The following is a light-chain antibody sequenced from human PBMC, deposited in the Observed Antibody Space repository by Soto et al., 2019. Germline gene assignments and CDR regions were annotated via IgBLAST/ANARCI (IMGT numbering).Light chain of an antibody. V-gene: IGLV2-11*01. J-gene: IGLJ3*02. Sequence: QPVLTQPRSVSGSPGQSVTISCTGTSSDVGAYNYVSWYQHHPGKAPKLMIYDVTLRPSGVPDRFSGSKSGNTASLTISGLQAEDEADYYCCSYAGSFTWVFGGGTKLTVL. CDR1: SSDVGAYNY. CDR3: CSYAGSFTWV. CDR2: DVT.